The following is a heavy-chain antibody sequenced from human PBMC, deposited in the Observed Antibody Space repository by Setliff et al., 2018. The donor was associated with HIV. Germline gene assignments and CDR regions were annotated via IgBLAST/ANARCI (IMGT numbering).Heavy chain of an antibody. J-gene: IGHJ6*03. CDR2: INPNSGGT. CDR3: ARGVWELPPYYMDV. Sequence: ASVKVSCKASGYTFTGYYVHWVRQAPGQGLEWMGWINPNSGGTNYAQKFQGRVTMTRDTSISTAHMELSRLTSDDTAVYYCARGVWELPPYYMDVWGNGTTVTVSS. CDR1: GYTFTGYY. D-gene: IGHD1-26*01. V-gene: IGHV1-2*02.